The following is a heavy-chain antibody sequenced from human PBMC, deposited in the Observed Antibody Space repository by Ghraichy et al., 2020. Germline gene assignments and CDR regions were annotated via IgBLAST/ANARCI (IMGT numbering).Heavy chain of an antibody. CDR3: ARPQQWLVPFFDY. CDR1: GFTFSSYA. D-gene: IGHD6-19*01. J-gene: IGHJ4*02. CDR2: ISYDGSNK. Sequence: GSLSLSCAASGFTFSSYAMHWVRQAPGKGLEWVAVISYDGSNKYYADSVKGRFTISRDNSKNTLYLQMNSLRAEDTAVYYCARPQQWLVPFFDYWGQGTLVTVSS. V-gene: IGHV3-30*04.